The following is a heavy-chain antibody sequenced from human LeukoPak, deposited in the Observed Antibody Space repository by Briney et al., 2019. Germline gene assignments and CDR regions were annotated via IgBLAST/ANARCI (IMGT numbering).Heavy chain of an antibody. CDR3: ARANVLLWFGESRGGVSPSANWFDP. Sequence: PSETLSLTCTVSGGSISSYYWSWIRQPPGKGLEWIGYIYYSGSTNYNTSLKSRVTISVDTSKNQFSLKLSSVTAADTAVYYCARANVLLWFGESRGGVSPSANWFDPWGQGTLVTVSS. D-gene: IGHD3-10*01. CDR2: IYYSGST. CDR1: GGSISSYY. V-gene: IGHV4-59*01. J-gene: IGHJ5*02.